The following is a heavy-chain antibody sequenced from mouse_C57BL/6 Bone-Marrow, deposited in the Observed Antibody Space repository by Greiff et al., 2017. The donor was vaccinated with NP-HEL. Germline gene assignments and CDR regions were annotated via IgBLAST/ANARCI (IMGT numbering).Heavy chain of an antibody. V-gene: IGHV1-52*01. J-gene: IGHJ4*01. CDR1: GYTFTSYW. Sequence: QVQLKQSGAELVRPGSSVKLSCKASGYTFTSYWMHWVKQRPIQGLEWIGNIDPSDSETHYNQKFKDKATLTVDKSSSTAYMQLSSLTSEDSAVYYCARDYYGSYYAMDYWGQGTSVTVSS. D-gene: IGHD1-1*01. CDR2: IDPSDSET. CDR3: ARDYYGSYYAMDY.